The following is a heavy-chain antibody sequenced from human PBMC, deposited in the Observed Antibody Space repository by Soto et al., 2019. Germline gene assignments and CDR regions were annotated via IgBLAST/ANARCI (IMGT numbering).Heavy chain of an antibody. D-gene: IGHD2-15*01. CDR3: TRDVGVVVVAATPWYFDY. J-gene: IGHJ4*02. Sequence: GGFLRLSCTASGFTFGDYAMSWFRQAPGKGLEWVGFIRSKAYGGTTEYAASVKGRFTISRDDSKSIAYLQMNSLKTEDTAVYYCTRDVGVVVVAATPWYFDYWDQGTLVTVSS. V-gene: IGHV3-49*03. CDR2: IRSKAYGGTT. CDR1: GFTFGDYA.